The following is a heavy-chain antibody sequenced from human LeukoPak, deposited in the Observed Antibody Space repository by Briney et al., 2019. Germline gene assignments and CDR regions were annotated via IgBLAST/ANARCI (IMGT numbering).Heavy chain of an antibody. CDR1: GFTFSSYG. CDR2: IWYDGSNK. J-gene: IGHJ6*03. Sequence: PGGSLRLSCAASGFTFSSYGMHWVRQAPGKGLEWVALIWYDGSNKYYADSVKGRFAISRDNSKNTLYLQMNSLRAEDTAVYYCARARDSSGYYYYYYMDVWGKGTTVTVSS. CDR3: ARARDSSGYYYYYYMDV. D-gene: IGHD3-22*01. V-gene: IGHV3-33*01.